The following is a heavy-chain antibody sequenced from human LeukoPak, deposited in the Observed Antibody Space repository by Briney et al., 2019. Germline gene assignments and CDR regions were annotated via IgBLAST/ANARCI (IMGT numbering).Heavy chain of an antibody. CDR1: GFTFSSYA. CDR3: AKGLGTFCSSNSCPRAYFQH. D-gene: IGHD2-2*01. V-gene: IGHV3-23*01. J-gene: IGHJ1*01. CDR2: TSGSGGTS. Sequence: GGSLRLSCAASGFTFSSYAMSWVRQVPGKGLEWVSGTSGSGGTSYSADSVKGRFTISRDNSKNTLYLQMNSLRADDTAVYYCAKGLGTFCSSNSCPRAYFQHWGQGTLVTVST.